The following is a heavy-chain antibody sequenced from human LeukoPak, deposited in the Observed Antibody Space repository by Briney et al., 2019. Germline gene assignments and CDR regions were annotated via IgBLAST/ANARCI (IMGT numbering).Heavy chain of an antibody. V-gene: IGHV1-24*01. CDR1: GYTLTELS. CDR3: ATRSRYGGAFDI. Sequence: ASVKVSCKVSGYTLTELSMHWVRQAPGKGLEWMGGFDPEDGETIYAQKFQGRVTMTEDTSTDTAYMELSSLRSEDTAVYYCATRSRYGGAFDIWGQGTMVTVPS. CDR2: FDPEDGET. J-gene: IGHJ3*02. D-gene: IGHD1-26*01.